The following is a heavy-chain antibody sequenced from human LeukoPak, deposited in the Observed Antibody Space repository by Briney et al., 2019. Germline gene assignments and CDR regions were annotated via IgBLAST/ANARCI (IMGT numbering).Heavy chain of an antibody. J-gene: IGHJ4*02. CDR3: ARGRLYYDSSGYPHFDY. V-gene: IGHV4-39*07. CDR2: IYYSGST. Sequence: PSETLSLTCTVSGGSISSSSYYWGWIRQPPGKGLEWIGSIYYSGSTYYNPSLKSRVTISVDTSKNQFSLKLSSVTAADTAVYYCARGRLYYDSSGYPHFDYWGQGTLVTVSS. D-gene: IGHD3-22*01. CDR1: GGSISSSSYY.